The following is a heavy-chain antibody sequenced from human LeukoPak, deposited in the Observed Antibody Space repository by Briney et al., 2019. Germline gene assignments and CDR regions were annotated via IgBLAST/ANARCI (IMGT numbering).Heavy chain of an antibody. J-gene: IGHJ4*02. CDR1: GFTVSNNY. V-gene: IGHV3-53*01. CDR2: ICSGGTT. CDR3: ARLSRWFDY. Sequence: GRSLRLSCAASGFTVSNNYVSWLRQAPGKGLEWVSLICSGGTTDYSKSVKGRFNISRDIAKNTLYLQMNSLRAEDTAVYYCARLSRWFDYWGQGTLVTVSP. D-gene: IGHD6-19*01.